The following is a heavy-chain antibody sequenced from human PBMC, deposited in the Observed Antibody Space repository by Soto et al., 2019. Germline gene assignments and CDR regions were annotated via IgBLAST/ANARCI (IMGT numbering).Heavy chain of an antibody. D-gene: IGHD3-22*01. J-gene: IGHJ5*02. CDR2: ISAYNGNT. Sequence: QVQLVQSGAEVKKPGASVKVSCKASGYTFTSYGISWVRQAPGQGLEWMGWISAYNGNTNYAQKLQGRVTXXTXTXXSTAYMELRSLRSDDTAVYYCARVSSGYYLRWFDPWGQGTLVTVSS. CDR1: GYTFTSYG. V-gene: IGHV1-18*01. CDR3: ARVSSGYYLRWFDP.